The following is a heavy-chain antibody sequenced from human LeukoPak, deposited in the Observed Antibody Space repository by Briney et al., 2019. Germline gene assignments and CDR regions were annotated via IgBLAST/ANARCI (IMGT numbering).Heavy chain of an antibody. CDR2: TYHGGST. D-gene: IGHD3-10*01. Sequence: SETLSLTCTVSGYSISSGYYWGWIRQPPGKGLEWIGLTYHGGSTYYNPSLKSRLTISVDTSKNQFSLKLSSVTAADTAVYYCARMDLYYGSGTDAFDIWGQGTMVTVSS. J-gene: IGHJ3*02. CDR3: ARMDLYYGSGTDAFDI. V-gene: IGHV4-38-2*02. CDR1: GYSISSGYY.